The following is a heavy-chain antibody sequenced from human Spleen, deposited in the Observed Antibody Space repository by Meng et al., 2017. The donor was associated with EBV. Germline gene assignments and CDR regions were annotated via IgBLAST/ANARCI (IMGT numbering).Heavy chain of an antibody. CDR1: GVSISSGGYS. J-gene: IGHJ4*02. Sequence: QLQLQESGSGLVKPSQNLSLTCAVSGVSISSGGYSWSWIRQPPGKGLEWIGYMHHSGSTYNNLSLKSRVTISVDRSKNQFSLKLSSVTAADTAVYYCAGGPTAMVTYFDYWGQGTLVTVSS. D-gene: IGHD5-18*01. V-gene: IGHV4-30-2*01. CDR2: MHHSGST. CDR3: AGGPTAMVTYFDY.